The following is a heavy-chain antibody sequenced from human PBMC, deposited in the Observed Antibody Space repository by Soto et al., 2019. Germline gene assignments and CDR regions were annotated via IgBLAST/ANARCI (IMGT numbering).Heavy chain of an antibody. J-gene: IGHJ6*02. V-gene: IGHV3-30*18. CDR2: ISYDGSNK. CDR1: GFTFSSYG. D-gene: IGHD1-20*01. Sequence: SLRLSCAASGFTFSSYGMHWVRQAPGKGLEWVAVISYDGSNKYYADSVKGRFTISRDNSKNTLYLQMNSLRAEDTAVYYCAKDRIRDYYYYGMDVWGQGTTVTVSS. CDR3: AKDRIRDYYYYGMDV.